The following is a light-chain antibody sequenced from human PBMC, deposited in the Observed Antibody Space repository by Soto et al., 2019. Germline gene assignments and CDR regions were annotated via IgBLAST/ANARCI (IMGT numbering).Light chain of an antibody. Sequence: DIQMTQSPSSLSASVGDRVTITCRASQSISSYLNWYQQKPGKATKLLIYAASSLQSGVPSRFSGSGSGTDFTLTISSLQPEDFATYYCQQSYSTPQFGQGTKLEIK. CDR2: AAS. CDR1: QSISSY. J-gene: IGKJ2*01. CDR3: QQSYSTPQ. V-gene: IGKV1-39*01.